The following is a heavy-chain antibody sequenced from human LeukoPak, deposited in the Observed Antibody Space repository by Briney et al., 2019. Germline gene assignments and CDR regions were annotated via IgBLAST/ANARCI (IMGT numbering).Heavy chain of an antibody. J-gene: IGHJ6*02. Sequence: ASVKVSCKASGYTFTGYYMHWVRQAPGQGLDWMGWINPNSGGTNYAQKFQGRVTMTRDTSISTAYMEVSRLKSDDTAVYYCARRAVYYYYGMDVWGQGSTVTVSS. CDR3: ARRAVYYYYGMDV. CDR2: INPNSGGT. D-gene: IGHD6-25*01. V-gene: IGHV1-2*02. CDR1: GYTFTGYY.